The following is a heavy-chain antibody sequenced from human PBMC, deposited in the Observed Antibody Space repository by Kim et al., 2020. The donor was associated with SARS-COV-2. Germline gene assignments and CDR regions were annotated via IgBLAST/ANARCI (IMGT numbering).Heavy chain of an antibody. J-gene: IGHJ6*02. D-gene: IGHD6-19*01. CDR2: LYHSGST. CDR3: ARAHSNGWEYYYNYYAMDV. V-gene: IGHV4-4*02. Sequence: SETLSLTCAVSGGSISSSNWWSWVRQPPGKGLEWIGELYHSGSTNYNPSLKSRFTISVDKSKNQFSLKLSTVTAADTAVYYCARAHSNGWEYYYNYYAMDVWGQGTTVTVSS. CDR1: GGSISSSNW.